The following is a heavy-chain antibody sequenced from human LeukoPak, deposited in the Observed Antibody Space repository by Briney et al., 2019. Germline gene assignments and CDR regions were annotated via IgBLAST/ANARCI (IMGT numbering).Heavy chain of an antibody. Sequence: SQTLSLTCAISGDSVSSNSVGWNWIGQSPSRGLEWLGRTYYRSKWYNNYAVSVKSRIIINPDTSKNQFSLQLNSVTPEDTAVYYCARGNTMVRGSLESEYFQHWGQGTPVTVSS. CDR1: GDSVSSNSVG. V-gene: IGHV6-1*01. J-gene: IGHJ1*01. CDR2: TYYRSKWYN. CDR3: ARGNTMVRGSLESEYFQH. D-gene: IGHD3-10*01.